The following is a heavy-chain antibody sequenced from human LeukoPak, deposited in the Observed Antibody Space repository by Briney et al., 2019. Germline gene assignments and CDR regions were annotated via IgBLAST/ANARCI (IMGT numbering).Heavy chain of an antibody. CDR1: GFTFSSYW. J-gene: IGHJ4*02. V-gene: IGHV3-74*01. CDR2: INTDGSST. Sequence: GGSLRLSCAASGFTFSSYWMHWVRQAPGKGLVWVSRINTDGSSTSYADSVKGRFTISRDNAKNTLYLQMNSLRAEDTAVYYCAKDLRYVEYSSSSGGIYFDYWGQGTLVTVSS. D-gene: IGHD6-6*01. CDR3: AKDLRYVEYSSSSGGIYFDY.